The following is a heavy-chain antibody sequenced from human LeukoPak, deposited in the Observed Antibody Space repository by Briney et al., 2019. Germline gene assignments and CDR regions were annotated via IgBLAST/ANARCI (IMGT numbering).Heavy chain of an antibody. CDR2: IKQDGSEK. J-gene: IGHJ4*02. Sequence: GGSLRLSCAASGFTFSSYWMSWVRQAPGKGVEWVANIKQDGSEKYYVDSVKGRFTISRDNAKNSLYLQMNSLRAEDTAVYYCARISGGPITIFGDWGQGTLVTVSS. CDR3: ARISGGPITIFGD. D-gene: IGHD3-3*01. V-gene: IGHV3-7*01. CDR1: GFTFSSYW.